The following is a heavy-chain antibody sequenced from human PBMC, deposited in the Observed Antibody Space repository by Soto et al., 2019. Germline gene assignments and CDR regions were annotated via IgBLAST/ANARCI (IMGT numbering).Heavy chain of an antibody. J-gene: IGHJ3*02. V-gene: IGHV4-30-4*01. CDR2: IYYSGST. CDR1: GGSISSGDYY. Sequence: SETLSLTCSVSGGSISSGDYYWSWIRQPPGKGLEWIGYIYYSGSTYYNPSLKSRVTISVDTSKNQFSLKLSSVTAADTAVYYCARDSAGQQLVGHRGNDAFDIWGQGTMVTVS. CDR3: ARDSAGQQLVGHRGNDAFDI. D-gene: IGHD6-13*01.